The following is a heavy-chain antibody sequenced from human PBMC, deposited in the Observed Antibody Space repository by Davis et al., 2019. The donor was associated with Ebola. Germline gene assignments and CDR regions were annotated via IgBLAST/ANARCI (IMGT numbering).Heavy chain of an antibody. V-gene: IGHV3-23*01. J-gene: IGHJ4*02. CDR2: ITGGGGST. D-gene: IGHD6-19*01. Sequence: GGSLRLSCAASGFRFYSYAMSWVRQAPGKGLEWVSAITGGGGSTYYAGSVKGRFAISRDNAKNSLYLQMNSLRAEDTALYYCAKDTRSDSSGWYSYFDYWGQGTLVTVSS. CDR1: GFRFYSYA. CDR3: AKDTRSDSSGWYSYFDY.